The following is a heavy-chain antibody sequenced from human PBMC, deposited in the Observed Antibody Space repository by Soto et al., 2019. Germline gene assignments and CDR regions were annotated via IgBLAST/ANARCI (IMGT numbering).Heavy chain of an antibody. CDR3: ARGYYDFWSGYWRPFDY. D-gene: IGHD3-3*01. CDR2: INHSGST. V-gene: IGHV4-34*01. CDR1: GGSFSGYY. J-gene: IGHJ4*02. Sequence: SETLSLTCAVYGGSFSGYYWSWIRQPPGKGLEWIGEINHSGSTNYNPSLKSRVTISVDTSKNQFSLKLSSVTAADTAVYYCARGYYDFWSGYWRPFDYWGQGTLVTVSS.